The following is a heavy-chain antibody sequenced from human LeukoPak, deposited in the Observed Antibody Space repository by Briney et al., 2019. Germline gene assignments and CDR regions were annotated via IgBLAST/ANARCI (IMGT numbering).Heavy chain of an antibody. Sequence: GESLRLSCAASGFTFSSYWMSWVRQAPGKGLEWVANIKQDGSEKYYVDSVKGRFTISRDNSKNTLYLQMNSLRAEDTAVYYCARSDCSGGSCYGVIFGGPFDYWGQGTLVTVSS. CDR1: GFTFSSYW. V-gene: IGHV3-7*03. CDR2: IKQDGSEK. CDR3: ARSDCSGGSCYGVIFGGPFDY. D-gene: IGHD2-15*01. J-gene: IGHJ4*02.